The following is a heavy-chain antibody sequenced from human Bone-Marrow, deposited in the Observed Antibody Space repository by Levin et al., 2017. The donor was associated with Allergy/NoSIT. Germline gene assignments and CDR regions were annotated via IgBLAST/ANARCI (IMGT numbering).Heavy chain of an antibody. CDR2: IWYDGSNK. CDR3: ASSSGWPGGPLGY. D-gene: IGHD6-19*01. V-gene: IGHV3-33*01. Sequence: GESLKISCAASGFTFSSYGMHWVRQAPGKGLEWVAVIWYDGSNKYYADSVKGRFTISRDNSKNTLYLQMNSLRAEDTAVYYCASSSGWPGGPLGYWGQGTLVTVSS. CDR1: GFTFSSYG. J-gene: IGHJ4*02.